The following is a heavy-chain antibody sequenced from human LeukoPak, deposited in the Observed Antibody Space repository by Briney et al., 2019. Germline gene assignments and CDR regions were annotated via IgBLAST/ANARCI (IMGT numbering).Heavy chain of an antibody. J-gene: IGHJ3*02. CDR1: GFTFSSYS. V-gene: IGHV3-21*01. D-gene: IGHD5-18*01. CDR2: ISSSSSYI. Sequence: GGSLRLSCAASGFTFSSYSMNWVRQAPGKGLEWVSSISSSSSYIYYADSVKGRSTISRDNAKNSLYLQMNSLRAEDTAVYYCARARSSYGYGDAFDIWGQGTMVTVSS. CDR3: ARARSSYGYGDAFDI.